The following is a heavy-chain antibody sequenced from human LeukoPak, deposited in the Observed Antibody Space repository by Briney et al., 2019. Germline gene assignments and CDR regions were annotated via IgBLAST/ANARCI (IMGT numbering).Heavy chain of an antibody. CDR3: ARESNWVDY. Sequence: SETLSLTCTVSGGSVSSGNYYWSWIRQPPGKGLEWIGYIYYSGSTNYNPSLKSRVTISRDTSKNHFSLKLSSATAADTAVYYCARESNWVDYWGQGTLVTVSS. V-gene: IGHV4-61*03. D-gene: IGHD7-27*01. J-gene: IGHJ4*02. CDR2: IYYSGST. CDR1: GGSVSSGNYY.